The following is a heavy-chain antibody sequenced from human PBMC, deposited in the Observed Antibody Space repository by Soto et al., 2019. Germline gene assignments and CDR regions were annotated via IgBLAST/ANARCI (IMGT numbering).Heavy chain of an antibody. CDR3: AKDLLPNTVTTCGS. J-gene: IGHJ5*02. V-gene: IGHV3-30*18. CDR2: ISYHGNDK. D-gene: IGHD4-17*01. Sequence: QVQLVESGGGVVQPGRSLRLSCAASGFTFSSYGMHWVRQAPGKGLEWVAVISYHGNDKYYADAVKGRFTISRVNFKSTLYLPMSSLRAEDTAIFFFAKDLLPNTVTTCGSWGQGTLVTVSS. CDR1: GFTFSSYG.